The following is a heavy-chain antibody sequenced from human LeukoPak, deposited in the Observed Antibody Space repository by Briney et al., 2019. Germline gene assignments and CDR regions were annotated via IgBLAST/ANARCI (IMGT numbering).Heavy chain of an antibody. J-gene: IGHJ4*02. CDR2: IYYSGST. Sequence: PSETLSLTCTVSGGSISSYYWSWIRQPPGKGLEWIGYIYYSGSTNYNPPLKSRVTISVDTSKNQFSLKLSSVTAADTAVYYCARNFPKLVAGYYFDYWGQGTLVTVSS. CDR3: ARNFPKLVAGYYFDY. CDR1: GGSISSYY. V-gene: IGHV4-59*01. D-gene: IGHD6-19*01.